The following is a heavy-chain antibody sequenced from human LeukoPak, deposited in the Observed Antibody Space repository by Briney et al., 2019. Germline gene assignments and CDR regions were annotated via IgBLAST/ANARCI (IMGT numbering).Heavy chain of an antibody. Sequence: GGSLRLSCAASGFTFSDYYMSWIRQAPGKGLDWVAFVRYDGSQKYYADSVKGRFTLSRDNSKNTLYLQMNSLRAEDTAVFYCAEGGARLHSYYFDYWGQGTLVTVSS. CDR3: AEGGARLHSYYFDY. CDR2: VRYDGSQK. V-gene: IGHV3-30*02. CDR1: GFTFSDYY. J-gene: IGHJ4*02. D-gene: IGHD1-26*01.